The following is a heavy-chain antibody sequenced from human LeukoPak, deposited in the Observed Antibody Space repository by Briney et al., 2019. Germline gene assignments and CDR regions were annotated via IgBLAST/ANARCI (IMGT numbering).Heavy chain of an antibody. CDR2: ISGSGGST. D-gene: IGHD4-11*01. CDR1: GFTFSSYA. Sequence: GGSLRLSCAASGFTFSSYAMSWVRQAPGKGLEWVSAISGSGGSTYYADSVKGRFAISRDNSKNTLYLQMNSLRAEDTAVYYCGRLHPTDNWFDPWGQGTLVTVSS. V-gene: IGHV3-23*01. CDR3: GRLHPTDNWFDP. J-gene: IGHJ5*02.